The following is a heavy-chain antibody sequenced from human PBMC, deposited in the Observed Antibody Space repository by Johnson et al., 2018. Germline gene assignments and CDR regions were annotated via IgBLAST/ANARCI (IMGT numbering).Heavy chain of an antibody. CDR1: GFTFSSYG. D-gene: IGHD5-18*01. J-gene: IGHJ6*02. Sequence: QVQLVQSGGGVVQPGRSLRLSCAASGFTFSSYGMHWVRQAPGKGLEWVAVISYDGSNKYYADSVKGRFTISRDNSKNTLYLQMNSLRDEDTAVYYCARVMLRVQLWLLNKGPRYYGMDVWGQGTTVTVSS. CDR2: ISYDGSNK. V-gene: IGHV3-30*03. CDR3: ARVMLRVQLWLLNKGPRYYGMDV.